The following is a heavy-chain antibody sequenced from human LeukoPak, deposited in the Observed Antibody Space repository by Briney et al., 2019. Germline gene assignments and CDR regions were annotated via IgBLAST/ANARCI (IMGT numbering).Heavy chain of an antibody. CDR2: ISGSGGST. D-gene: IGHD6-13*01. CDR1: GSTFSSYA. J-gene: IGHJ4*02. V-gene: IGHV3-23*01. CDR3: ARSVYDLRGQRLVPGLDY. Sequence: GGSLRLSCAASGSTFSSYAMSWVRQAPGKGLEWVSAISGSGGSTYYADSVKGRFTISRDNSKNTLYLQMNSLRAEDTAIYYCARSVYDLRGQRLVPGLDYWGQGTLVTVSS.